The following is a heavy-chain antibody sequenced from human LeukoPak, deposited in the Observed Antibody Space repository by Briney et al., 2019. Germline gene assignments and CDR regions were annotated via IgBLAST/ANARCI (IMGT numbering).Heavy chain of an antibody. V-gene: IGHV3-7*01. D-gene: IGHD3-22*01. CDR1: GFTFSSYW. J-gene: IGHJ5*02. CDR3: ARDRSPTVVGRQPNWFDP. CDR2: IKQDGSEK. Sequence: GGSLRLSCAASGFTFSSYWMSWVRQAPGKGLEWVANIKQDGSEKYYVDSVKGRFTISRDNAKNSPYLQMNSLRAEDTAVYYCARDRSPTVVGRQPNWFDPWGQGTLVTVSS.